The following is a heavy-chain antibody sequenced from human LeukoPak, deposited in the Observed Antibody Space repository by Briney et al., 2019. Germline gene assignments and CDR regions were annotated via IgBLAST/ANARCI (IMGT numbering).Heavy chain of an antibody. CDR3: ARERITMVRGVIIGPFDY. CDR1: GGSISSGNYY. J-gene: IGHJ4*02. V-gene: IGHV4-61*02. D-gene: IGHD3-10*01. CDR2: IYTSGST. Sequence: PSETLSLTCTVSGGSISSGNYYWSWIRQPAGKGLEWIGRIYTSGSTKYNPSLRSRITISVDTSKNQFSLKLSSVTAADTAVYYCARERITMVRGVIIGPFDYWGQGTLVTVSS.